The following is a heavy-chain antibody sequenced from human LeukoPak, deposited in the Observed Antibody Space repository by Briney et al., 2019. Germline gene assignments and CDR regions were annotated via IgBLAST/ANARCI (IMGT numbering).Heavy chain of an antibody. J-gene: IGHJ6*02. Sequence: PSETLSLTCTVSGGSISSYYWSWIRQPAGKGLGWIGRIYTSGSTNYNPSLKSRVTMSVDTSKNQFSLKLSSVTAADTAVYYCARGVGDCSSTSCYDDYYYGMDVWGQGTTVTVSS. CDR2: IYTSGST. D-gene: IGHD2-2*01. V-gene: IGHV4-4*07. CDR1: GGSISSYY. CDR3: ARGVGDCSSTSCYDDYYYGMDV.